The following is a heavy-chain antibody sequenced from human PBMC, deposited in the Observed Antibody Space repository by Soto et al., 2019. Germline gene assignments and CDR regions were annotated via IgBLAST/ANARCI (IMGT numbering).Heavy chain of an antibody. V-gene: IGHV4-59*12. D-gene: IGHD3-16*01. CDR3: ARDGGKTYYYYGMDV. CDR1: GGSISSYY. CDR2: IFYSGST. J-gene: IGHJ6*02. Sequence: SETLSLTCTVSGGSISSYYWSWIRQPPGKGLEWIGYIFYSGSTNYNPSLKSRVTISVDTSKNSLYLQMNSLRDEDTAVYYCARDGGKTYYYYGMDVWGQGTTVTVSS.